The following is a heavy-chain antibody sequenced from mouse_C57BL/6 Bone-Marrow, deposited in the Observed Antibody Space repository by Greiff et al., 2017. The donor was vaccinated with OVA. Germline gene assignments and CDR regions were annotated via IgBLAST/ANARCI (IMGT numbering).Heavy chain of an antibody. Sequence: QVQLQQPGAELVKPGASVKVSCKASGYTFTSYGMHWVKQRPGQGLEWIGRIHTSDSDTNYNQKFKGKATLTVDKSSSTAYIQLSSQASAVSAFYYSSDYAMDYWGQGTSVTVSS. J-gene: IGHJ4*01. V-gene: IGHV1-74*01. CDR2: IHTSDSDT. CDR1: GYTFTSYG. CDR3: SDYAMDY. D-gene: IGHD3-1*01.